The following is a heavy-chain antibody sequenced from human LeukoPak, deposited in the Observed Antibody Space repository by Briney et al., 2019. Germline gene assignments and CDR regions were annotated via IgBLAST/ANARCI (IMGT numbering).Heavy chain of an antibody. CDR2: LFHSGTT. CDR1: GYSIRSDYS. J-gene: IGHJ5*02. V-gene: IGHV4-38-2*02. CDR3: ARVPGVYYESSTGYGSGWFDP. D-gene: IGHD3-9*01. Sequence: SETLSLTCTVSGYSIRSDYSWGWIRPPPGKGLEWIGTLFHSGTTYYNPSLKSRVSILVDASKNQFSLRLSSVTAADTAVYYCARVPGVYYESSTGYGSGWFDPWGQGTLVTVSS.